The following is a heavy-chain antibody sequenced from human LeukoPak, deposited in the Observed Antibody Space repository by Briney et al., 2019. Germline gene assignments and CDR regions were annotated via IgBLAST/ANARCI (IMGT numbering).Heavy chain of an antibody. CDR3: NRWVKESRFMASPPDS. CDR2: IRSKAYGRTT. Sequence: GGSLRLSCTGSGFTFGDYAMSWVRQAPGKGLEFVGLIRSKAYGRTTESAASVKGRFTISRDDSKSIAYLQMNNLKIEDTAVYYCNRWVKESRFMASPPDSCGERTLVTVSS. V-gene: IGHV3-49*04. J-gene: IGHJ5*01. CDR1: GFTFGDYA. D-gene: IGHD3-3*01.